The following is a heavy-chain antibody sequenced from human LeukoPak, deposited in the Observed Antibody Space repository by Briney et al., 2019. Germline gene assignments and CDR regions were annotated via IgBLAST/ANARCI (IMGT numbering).Heavy chain of an antibody. Sequence: SETLSLTCSVSLDSVTGGSHYWAWIRQSPGKGLEWIGSIYSGASGSTHYNPSLESRVTISVDTSKNQFSLNLSSVTAADTAVYFCARDEGSSYPFDYWGQGTLVTVSS. J-gene: IGHJ4*02. V-gene: IGHV4-39*07. CDR2: IYSGASGST. CDR3: ARDEGSSYPFDY. CDR1: LDSVTGGSHY. D-gene: IGHD2-2*01.